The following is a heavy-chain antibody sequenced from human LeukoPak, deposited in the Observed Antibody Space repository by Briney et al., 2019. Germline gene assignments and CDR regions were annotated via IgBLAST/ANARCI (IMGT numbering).Heavy chain of an antibody. D-gene: IGHD3-22*01. CDR2: IYYSGST. Sequence: SETLSLTCTVSGGSISSSSYYWGWIRQPPGKGLEWIGSIYYSGSTYYNPSLKSRVTISVDTSKSQFSLKLSSVTAADTAVYYCARDAGGLTYYYDSSGYYPIWGQGTLVTVSS. V-gene: IGHV4-39*07. J-gene: IGHJ4*02. CDR1: GGSISSSSYY. CDR3: ARDAGGLTYYYDSSGYYPI.